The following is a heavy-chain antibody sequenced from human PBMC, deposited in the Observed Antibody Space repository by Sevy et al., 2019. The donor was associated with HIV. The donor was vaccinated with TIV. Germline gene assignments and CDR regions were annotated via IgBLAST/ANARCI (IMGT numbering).Heavy chain of an antibody. CDR1: GFTFRRYA. J-gene: IGHJ4*02. CDR3: TRDGGGDYFDY. CDR2: ISYDGGKT. D-gene: IGHD2-15*01. Sequence: GGSLRLSCVASGFTFRRYAMHWVRQAPGQGLESVAVISYDGGKTYHADSVKGRFTISRDNSENTLYLQMNSLRAEDTAVYYCTRDGGGDYFDYWGLGTLVTVSS. V-gene: IGHV3-30*04.